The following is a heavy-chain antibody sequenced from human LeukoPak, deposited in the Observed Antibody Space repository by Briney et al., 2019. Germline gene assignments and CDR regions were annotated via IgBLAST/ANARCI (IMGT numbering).Heavy chain of an antibody. V-gene: IGHV3-7*01. CDR2: IKQDGSEK. Sequence: PGGSLRLSCAASGFTFSCYWMSWVRQAPGKGLEWVANIKQDGSEKYYVDSVKGRFTISRDNAKNSLYLQMNSLRAEDTAVYYCARVNYPTVTTGYDYFDYWGQGTLVTVSS. D-gene: IGHD4-17*01. CDR3: ARVNYPTVTTGYDYFDY. CDR1: GFTFSCYW. J-gene: IGHJ4*02.